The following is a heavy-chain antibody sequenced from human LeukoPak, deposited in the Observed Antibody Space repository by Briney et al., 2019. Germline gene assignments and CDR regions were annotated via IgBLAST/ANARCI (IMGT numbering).Heavy chain of an antibody. CDR2: ISSTGTHI. CDR3: AKDLAALGSGSYYIL. J-gene: IGHJ4*02. Sequence: PGGSLRLSCAASGFTFSSYSMNWVRQAPGKGLEWVSSISSTGTHIYYADSVKGRFTISRNNAKNSLYLQMNSLRAEDTAVYYCAKDLAALGSGSYYILWGQGTLVTVSS. CDR1: GFTFSSYS. V-gene: IGHV3-21*04. D-gene: IGHD3-10*01.